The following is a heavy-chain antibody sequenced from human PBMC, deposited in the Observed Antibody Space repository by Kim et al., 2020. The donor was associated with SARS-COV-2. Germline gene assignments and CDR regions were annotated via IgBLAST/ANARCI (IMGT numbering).Heavy chain of an antibody. CDR2: IKSKTDGGTT. J-gene: IGHJ6*02. CDR1: GFTFSNAW. Sequence: GGSLRLSCAASGFTFSNAWMSWVRQAPGKGLEWVGRIKSKTDGGTTDYAAPVKGRFTISRDDSKNTLYLQMNSLKTEDTAVYYCTTGDIVVVPAARTRMSSGRDYYYYGMDVWGQGTTVTVSS. D-gene: IGHD2-2*01. V-gene: IGHV3-15*01. CDR3: TTGDIVVVPAARTRMSSGRDYYYYGMDV.